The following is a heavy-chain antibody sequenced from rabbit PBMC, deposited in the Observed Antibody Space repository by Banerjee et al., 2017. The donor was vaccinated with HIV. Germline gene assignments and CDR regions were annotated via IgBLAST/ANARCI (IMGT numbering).Heavy chain of an antibody. CDR3: ARDVASSSGDSYASFNL. CDR1: GFSFSSSYW. J-gene: IGHJ4*01. Sequence: QEQLEESGGDLVKPEGSLTLTCTASGFSFSSSYWICWVRQAPGKGLEWIACIYGGSSGSTYYATWAKGRFTISKTSSTTVTLQMTSLTAADTATYFCARDVASSSGDSYASFNLWGPGTLVTVS. V-gene: IGHV1S45*01. CDR2: IYGGSSGST. D-gene: IGHD6-1*01.